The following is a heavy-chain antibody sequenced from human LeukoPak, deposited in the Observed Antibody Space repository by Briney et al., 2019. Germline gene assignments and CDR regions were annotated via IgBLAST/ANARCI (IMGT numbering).Heavy chain of an antibody. V-gene: IGHV3-53*04. Sequence: GGSLRLSCAAYGFTVSSNYMSWVRQAPGKGLEWVSVIYSGGSTYYADSLRGRFTISRHNSKNTLYLQMNSLRAEDTAVYYCARSNYYDSSGYHDAFDIWGQGTMVTVSS. D-gene: IGHD3-22*01. J-gene: IGHJ3*02. CDR1: GFTVSSNY. CDR3: ARSNYYDSSGYHDAFDI. CDR2: IYSGGST.